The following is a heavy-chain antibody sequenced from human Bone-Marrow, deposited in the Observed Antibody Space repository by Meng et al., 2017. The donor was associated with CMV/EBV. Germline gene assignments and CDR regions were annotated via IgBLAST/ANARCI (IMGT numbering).Heavy chain of an antibody. Sequence: ASVKVSCKASGYIFSDNYIHWVRQAPGQGLEWMGWINPNSGGTNFAEKFQGRVTMTSDTSISTAYMELSRLRSDDTAVYYCARVGLKLERRNCYFDYWGQGTLVTVSS. J-gene: IGHJ4*02. CDR2: INPNSGGT. CDR1: GYIFSDNY. CDR3: ARVGLKLERRNCYFDY. D-gene: IGHD1-1*01. V-gene: IGHV1-2*02.